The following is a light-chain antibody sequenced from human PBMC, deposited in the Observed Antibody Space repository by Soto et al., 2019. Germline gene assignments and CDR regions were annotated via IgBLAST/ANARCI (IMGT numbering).Light chain of an antibody. CDR3: SSYTTSATLL. V-gene: IGLV2-14*01. Sequence: QSALTQPASVSGSPGQSIAISCTGTTSDVGAFNYVSWYQRHPGTAPKLMIYEVSTRPSGVSDRFSGPKSGNTASLTISGLQAEDEADYYCSSYTTSATLLFGGGTKVTVL. CDR2: EVS. CDR1: TSDVGAFNY. J-gene: IGLJ2*01.